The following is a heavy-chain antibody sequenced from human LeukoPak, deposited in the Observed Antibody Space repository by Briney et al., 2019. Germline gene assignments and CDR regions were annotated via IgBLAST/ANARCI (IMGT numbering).Heavy chain of an antibody. V-gene: IGHV3-30*18. D-gene: IGHD4-17*01. CDR3: AKDLPATLTMPGDY. J-gene: IGHJ4*02. CDR2: ISYEGSNK. CDR1: GFTFSSYG. Sequence: PGRSLRPSCAASGFTFSSYGMHWVRQAPGKGLEWVAVISYEGSNKYYADSVKGRFTISRDNPKNTLYLQMNSLRAEDTAVYYCAKDLPATLTMPGDYWGQGTLVTVSS.